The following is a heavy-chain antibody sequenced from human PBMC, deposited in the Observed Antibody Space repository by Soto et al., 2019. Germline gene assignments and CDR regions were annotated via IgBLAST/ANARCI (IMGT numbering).Heavy chain of an antibody. V-gene: IGHV3-20*04. CDR1: GFSFDEYG. CDR2: IHRNGGST. J-gene: IGHJ5*01. CDR3: ARDHRWGYEYGDYGDS. Sequence: EVQLVESGGGVVRPGGSLRLACAFSGFSFDEYGMSWVRQVPGKGPEWVAGIHRNGGSTGYADSVKGRFTISRDDAKNSLYLQMNSLRAEDTAFYYCARDHRWGYEYGDYGDSWGHGTLVTVSS. D-gene: IGHD4-17*01.